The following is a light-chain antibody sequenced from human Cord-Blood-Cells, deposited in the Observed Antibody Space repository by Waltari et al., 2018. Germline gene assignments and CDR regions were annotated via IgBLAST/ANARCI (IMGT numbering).Light chain of an antibody. CDR2: EVS. CDR3: SSYTSSSTPYV. V-gene: IGLV2-14*01. Sequence: QSALTQPPSVSGSPGQAITISRPGTSSYVCGYNYVSRYQQHPGKAPNSMIYEVSNRPSGVSNRFSGSKSGNTASLTISGLQAEDEADYYCSSYTSSSTPYVFGTGTKVTVL. CDR1: SSYVCGYNY. J-gene: IGLJ1*01.